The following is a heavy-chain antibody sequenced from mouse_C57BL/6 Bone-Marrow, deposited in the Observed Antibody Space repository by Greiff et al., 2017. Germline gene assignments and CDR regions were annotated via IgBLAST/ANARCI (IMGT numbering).Heavy chain of an antibody. D-gene: IGHD2-12*01. J-gene: IGHJ2*01. Sequence: QVQLQQSGAELARPGASVKLSCKASGYTFTSYGISWVKQRPGQGLEWIGEIDPSDSYTNYNQKFKGKSTLTVDKSSSTAYMQLSSLTSEDSAVYYCAREGYSGDFDYWGQGTTLTVSS. CDR3: AREGYSGDFDY. V-gene: IGHV1-69*01. CDR1: GYTFTSYG. CDR2: IDPSDSYT.